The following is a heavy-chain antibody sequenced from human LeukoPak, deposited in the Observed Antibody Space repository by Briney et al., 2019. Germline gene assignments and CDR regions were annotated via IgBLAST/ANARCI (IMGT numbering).Heavy chain of an antibody. J-gene: IGHJ3*02. D-gene: IGHD3-22*01. CDR3: ARTYYYDRNDAFDI. CDR2: ISGSGDRT. V-gene: IGHV3-23*01. Sequence: GGSLRLSCAASGFTFSSYAMSWVRQAPGKGLEWVSVISGSGDRTYYADSVKGRFTISRDNAKNSLYLQMNSLRAEDTAVYYCARTYYYDRNDAFDIWGQGTMVTVSS. CDR1: GFTFSSYA.